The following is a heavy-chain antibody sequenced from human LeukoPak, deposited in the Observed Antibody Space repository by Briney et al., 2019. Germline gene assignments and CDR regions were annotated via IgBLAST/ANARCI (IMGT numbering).Heavy chain of an antibody. CDR1: GGSISSGGYS. CDR3: ARAAPYGSGRNWFDP. J-gene: IGHJ5*02. CDR2: MYHSGGT. V-gene: IGHV4-30-2*01. Sequence: SETLSLTCAVSGGSISSGGYSWSWIRQPPGKGLEWIGCMYHSGGTYYNPSLKSRVTISVDRSKNQFSLELRSVTAADTAVYYCARAAPYGSGRNWFDPWGQGTLVTVSS. D-gene: IGHD3-10*01.